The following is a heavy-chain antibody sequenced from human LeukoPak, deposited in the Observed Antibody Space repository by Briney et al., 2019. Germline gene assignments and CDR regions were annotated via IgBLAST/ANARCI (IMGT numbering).Heavy chain of an antibody. CDR3: MTLIVASNFDY. CDR1: GFSFSVYE. D-gene: IGHD5-12*01. Sequence: GGSLRLSCAASGFSFSVYEIHWVRQAPGKGLEWIADISSSGTTTYYADSVKGRFTISRDNAKNSLYLQMNSLGAEDTTVYYCMTLIVASNFDYWGQGTLVTVSS. J-gene: IGHJ4*02. V-gene: IGHV3-48*03. CDR2: ISSSGTTT.